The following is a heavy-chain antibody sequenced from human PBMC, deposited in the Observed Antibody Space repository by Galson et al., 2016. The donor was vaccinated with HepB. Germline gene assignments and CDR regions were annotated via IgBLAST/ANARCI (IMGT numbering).Heavy chain of an antibody. D-gene: IGHD3-10*01. J-gene: IGHJ4*02. V-gene: IGHV3-23*01. CDR2: ISGSGAAT. Sequence: SLRLSCAASGFTFSSNAMSWVRQAPGKGLEWVSGISGSGAATAYADSVKGRFTISRDNPNNTLYLQMKSLRGEETAVYYCAKRSDYGSGSYIPLDYWGQGTLVTVSS. CDR1: GFTFSSNA. CDR3: AKRSDYGSGSYIPLDY.